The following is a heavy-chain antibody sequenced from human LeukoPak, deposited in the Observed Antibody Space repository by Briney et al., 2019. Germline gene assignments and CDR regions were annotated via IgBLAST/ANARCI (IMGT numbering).Heavy chain of an antibody. CDR3: AKAPANYVDTAMGTFDY. V-gene: IGHV3-23*01. Sequence: GGSLRLSCAASGFTFDDYGMSWVRQAPGKGLEWVSAISSSGISTYYADSVKGRFTISRDNSKNTLYLQMNSLRAEDTAVYYCAKAPANYVDTAMGTFDYWGQGTLVTVSS. CDR1: GFTFDDYG. J-gene: IGHJ4*02. D-gene: IGHD5-18*01. CDR2: ISSSGIST.